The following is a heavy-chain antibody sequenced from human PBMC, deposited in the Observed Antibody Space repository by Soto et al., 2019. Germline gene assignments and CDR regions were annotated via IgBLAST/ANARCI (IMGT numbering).Heavy chain of an antibody. CDR3: VRQGFGRLHGLVDV. Sequence: GASVKVSCKASGYTFTSYYMHWVRQAPGQGLEWMGIINPSGGSANYAQKFQERVTITRDMSTSTAYMELSSLRSEDTAVYYCVRQGFGRLHGLVDVWGQGTTVTVSS. J-gene: IGHJ6*02. V-gene: IGHV1-46*01. CDR1: GYTFTSYY. D-gene: IGHD3-10*01. CDR2: INPSGGSA.